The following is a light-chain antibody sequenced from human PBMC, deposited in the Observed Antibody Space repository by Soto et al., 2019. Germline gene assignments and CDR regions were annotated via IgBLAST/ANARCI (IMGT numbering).Light chain of an antibody. V-gene: IGKV3-15*01. J-gene: IGKJ1*01. CDR2: GAS. CDR3: QQYHQWPLT. CDR1: ESISSN. Sequence: EIVMTQSPATLSVSPGERATLSCRARESISSNLAWYQQKPGQAPRLLIYGASTRATAFPARFSGSGSGTECTLTISSPQSEDCAVSHCQQYHQWPLTFGQGTKVEIK.